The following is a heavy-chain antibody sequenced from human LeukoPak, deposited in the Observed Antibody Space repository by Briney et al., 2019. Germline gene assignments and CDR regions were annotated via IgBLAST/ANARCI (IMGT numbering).Heavy chain of an antibody. CDR1: GGSISSYY. V-gene: IGHV4-39*01. CDR3: ARFSYSSGWYVGDYFDY. D-gene: IGHD6-19*01. Sequence: ETLSLTCTVSGGSISSYYWGWIRQPPGKGLEWIGSIYYSGSTYYNPSLKSRVTISVDTSKNQFSLKLSAVTAADTAVYYCARFSYSSGWYVGDYFDYWGQGTLVTVSS. J-gene: IGHJ4*02. CDR2: IYYSGST.